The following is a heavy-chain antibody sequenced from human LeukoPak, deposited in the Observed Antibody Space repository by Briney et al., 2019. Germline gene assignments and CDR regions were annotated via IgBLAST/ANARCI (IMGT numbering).Heavy chain of an antibody. J-gene: IGHJ4*02. CDR1: GFTFGDYA. Sequence: GGSLRLSCTASGFTFGDYAMSWVRQAPGKGLEWVGFIRSKAYGGTTEYAASVKGRFTISRDDSKSIAYLQMNSLKTEDTAVYYCTREFITIFGVVIIQGVYWGQGTLVTVSS. V-gene: IGHV3-49*04. CDR3: TREFITIFGVVIIQGVY. D-gene: IGHD3-3*01. CDR2: IRSKAYGGTT.